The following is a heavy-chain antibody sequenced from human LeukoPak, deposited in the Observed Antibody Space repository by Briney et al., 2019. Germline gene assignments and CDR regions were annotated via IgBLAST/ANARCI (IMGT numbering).Heavy chain of an antibody. D-gene: IGHD6-13*01. V-gene: IGHV3-21*01. J-gene: IGHJ4*02. CDR3: ARVAEAAAFDY. CDR1: GFTFSSYS. Sequence: GGSLRLSCAASGFTFSSYSMTWVRQAPGKGLEWVSSISSSSRYIYYADSMRGRFTISRDNAKNSLFLQMNSLRAEDTAVYYCARVAEAAAFDYWGQGTLVTVSS. CDR2: ISSSSRYI.